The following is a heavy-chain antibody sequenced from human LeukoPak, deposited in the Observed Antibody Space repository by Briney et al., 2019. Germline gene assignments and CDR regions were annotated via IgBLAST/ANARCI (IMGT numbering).Heavy chain of an antibody. V-gene: IGHV4-59*08. CDR1: GGSISVYS. D-gene: IGHD5-24*01. Sequence: SETLSLTCTVSGGSISVYSWSGIRQPPGKGLEWIGYTYYRGSTNNNPSLRSRVTISVETSKKHFSLKLSYVTAADTAVYYCARHRRWLQRYYFDYWGQGTLVTVSS. J-gene: IGHJ4*02. CDR2: TYYRGST. CDR3: ARHRRWLQRYYFDY.